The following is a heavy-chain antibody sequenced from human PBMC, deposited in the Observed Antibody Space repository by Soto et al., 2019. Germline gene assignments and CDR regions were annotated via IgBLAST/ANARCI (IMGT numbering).Heavy chain of an antibody. J-gene: IGHJ4*02. CDR2: IIPIFGTA. CDR3: ARDRERYYGSGSYWRGFDY. V-gene: IGHV1-69*01. CDR1: GGTFSSYA. D-gene: IGHD3-10*01. Sequence: QVQLVQSGAEVKKPGSSVKVSCKASGGTFSSYAISWVRQAPGQGLEWMGGIIPIFGTANYAQKYQGRVMITADESTRTAYMELSSLRSEDTAVYYCARDRERYYGSGSYWRGFDYWGQGTLVTVSS.